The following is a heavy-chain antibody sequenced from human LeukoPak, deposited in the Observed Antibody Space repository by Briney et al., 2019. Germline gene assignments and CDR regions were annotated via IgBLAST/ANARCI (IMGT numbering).Heavy chain of an antibody. CDR1: GFTVSSNY. CDR2: IYSGGST. CDR3: ARKVSTVTTFGSRANSVSYYFDY. J-gene: IGHJ4*02. D-gene: IGHD4-17*01. Sequence: GGSLRLSCAASGFTVSSNYMSWVRQAPGKGLEWVSVIYSGGSTYYADSVKGRFTISRHNSKNTLYLQMNSLRAEDTAVYYCARKVSTVTTFGSRANSVSYYFDYWGQGTLVTVSS. V-gene: IGHV3-53*04.